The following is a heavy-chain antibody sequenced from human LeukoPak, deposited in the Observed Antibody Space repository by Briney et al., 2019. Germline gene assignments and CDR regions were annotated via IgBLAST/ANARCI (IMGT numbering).Heavy chain of an antibody. J-gene: IGHJ6*02. Sequence: ASVKVSCKASGYTFTGYYIHWVRQAPGQGLEWMGWINPSGGGTNYAQKLQGRVTMTRDTSISTAYMELARLTSDDTAVYYCARGDRRGDMDVWGQGTTVTISS. CDR3: ARGDRRGDMDV. D-gene: IGHD2-21*02. CDR1: GYTFTGYY. V-gene: IGHV1-2*02. CDR2: INPSGGGT.